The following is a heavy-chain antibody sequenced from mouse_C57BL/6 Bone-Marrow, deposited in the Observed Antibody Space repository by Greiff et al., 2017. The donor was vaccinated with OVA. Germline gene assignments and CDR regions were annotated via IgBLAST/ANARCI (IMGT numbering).Heavy chain of an antibody. CDR1: GYTFTSYW. CDR3: ARSRYYYGSSDYFDY. D-gene: IGHD1-1*01. J-gene: IGHJ2*01. CDR2: IYPGSGST. Sequence: QVQLQQPGAELVKPGASVKMSCKASGYTFTSYWITWVKQRPGQGLEWIGDIYPGSGSTNYNEKFKSKATLTVDTSSSTAYMQLSSLTSEDSAVYYCARSRYYYGSSDYFDYWGQGTTLTVSS. V-gene: IGHV1-55*01.